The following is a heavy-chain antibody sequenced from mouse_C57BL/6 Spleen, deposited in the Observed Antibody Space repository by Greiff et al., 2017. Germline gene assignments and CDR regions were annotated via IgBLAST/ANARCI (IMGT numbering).Heavy chain of an antibody. Sequence: EVKLMESGPGLAKPSQPLSLTCSVTGYSITSDYWNWIRKFPGNKLEYMGYISYSGSTYYNPSLKSRISITRDTSKNQYYLQLNSVTTEDTATYYCARYDSSGYGYFDVWGTGTTVTVSS. CDR2: ISYSGST. D-gene: IGHD3-2*02. CDR1: GYSITSDY. V-gene: IGHV3-8*01. CDR3: ARYDSSGYGYFDV. J-gene: IGHJ1*03.